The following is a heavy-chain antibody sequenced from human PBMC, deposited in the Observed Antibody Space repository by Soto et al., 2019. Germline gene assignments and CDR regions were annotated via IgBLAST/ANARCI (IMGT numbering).Heavy chain of an antibody. CDR2: INHSGST. D-gene: IGHD5-12*01. J-gene: IGHJ4*02. CDR3: ARGVGYAGVDY. CDR1: GGSFSAYY. V-gene: IGHV4-34*01. Sequence: QVQLQQWGAGLLKPSETLSLTCAVYGGSFSAYYWSWIRQPPGKGLEWIGEINHSGSTNYNPSLKRRVPLSVDRSTNPFSLKLSSVTAADTAAYYCARGVGYAGVDYWGQGTLVTVSS.